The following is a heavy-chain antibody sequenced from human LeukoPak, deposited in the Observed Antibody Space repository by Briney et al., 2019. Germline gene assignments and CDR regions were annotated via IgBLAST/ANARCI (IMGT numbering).Heavy chain of an antibody. Sequence: PGRSLRLSCVASGLTFSSYGMHWVRQAPGKGLEWLAVISYDGSNIYYAASVKGRFTISRDNSKNTLYLQMNSLRAEDTAVYYCAKVGCGSGYCAFDYWGQGTLVTVSS. CDR3: AKVGCGSGYCAFDY. D-gene: IGHD3-22*01. J-gene: IGHJ4*02. CDR1: GLTFSSYG. CDR2: ISYDGSNI. V-gene: IGHV3-30*18.